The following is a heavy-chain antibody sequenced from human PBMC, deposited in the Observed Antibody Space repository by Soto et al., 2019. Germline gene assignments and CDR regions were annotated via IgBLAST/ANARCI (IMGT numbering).Heavy chain of an antibody. J-gene: IGHJ4*02. CDR2: ISGSGGST. V-gene: IGHV3-23*01. D-gene: IGHD3-10*01. CDR3: AKGYYGSGSYDY. CDR1: GFTFSSYA. Sequence: GGSLRLSCAAYGFTFSSYAMSWVRQAPGKGLEWVSAISGSGGSTYYADSVKGRFTISRDNSKNTLYLQMSSLRVEDTAVYHCAKGYYGSGSYDYWGQGTLVTVSS.